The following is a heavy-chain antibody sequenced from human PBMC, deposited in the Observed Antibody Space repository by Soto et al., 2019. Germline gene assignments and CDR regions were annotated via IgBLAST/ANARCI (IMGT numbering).Heavy chain of an antibody. CDR3: AKDLEPFRGPPASGLDY. D-gene: IGHD3-16*01. CDR2: ISGSGGST. CDR1: RFTFSTYA. V-gene: IGHV3-23*01. J-gene: IGHJ4*02. Sequence: GGSLRLSCAASRFTFSTYAMNWVRQAPGKGLEWVSAISGSGGSTYYADSVKGRFTISRDNSKNTLYLQMTSLRVEDTAVYYWAKDLEPFRGPPASGLDYWCQGT.